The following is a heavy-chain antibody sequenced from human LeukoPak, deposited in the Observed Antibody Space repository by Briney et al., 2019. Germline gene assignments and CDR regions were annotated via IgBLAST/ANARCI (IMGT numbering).Heavy chain of an antibody. Sequence: PSETLSLTCTISGGSITSGGYYWSWIRQHPGKGLEWIAYIYYSGSTYYNPSLKSRLSISVDTSKNQFSLKLSSVTAADTAVYYCSRSSILTGYYTTDYGGQGTLVTVSS. V-gene: IGHV4-31*03. J-gene: IGHJ4*02. CDR3: SRSSILTGYYTTDY. D-gene: IGHD3-9*01. CDR1: GGSITSGGYY. CDR2: IYYSGST.